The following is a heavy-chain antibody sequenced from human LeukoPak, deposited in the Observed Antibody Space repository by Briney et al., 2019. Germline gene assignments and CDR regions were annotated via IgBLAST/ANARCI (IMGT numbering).Heavy chain of an antibody. D-gene: IGHD5-18*01. V-gene: IGHV4-59*01. J-gene: IGHJ6*03. Sequence: SETLSLTCTVSGGSISSYYWSWIRQPPGKGLEWIGYIYDSGTINYNPSLRSRVTISVDTSKNQFSLKLSSVTAADTAVYYCARTTEGGYTYGYFYYYYMDVWGKGTTVTISS. CDR2: IYDSGTI. CDR3: ARTTEGGYTYGYFYYYYMDV. CDR1: GGSISSYY.